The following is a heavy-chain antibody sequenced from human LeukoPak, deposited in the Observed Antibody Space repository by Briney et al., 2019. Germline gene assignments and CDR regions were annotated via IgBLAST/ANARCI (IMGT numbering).Heavy chain of an antibody. D-gene: IGHD3-10*01. V-gene: IGHV3-30*18. J-gene: IGHJ4*02. Sequence: GRSLRLSCAASGFTFSSYGMHWVRQAPGKGLEWVVVISYDGSNKYYADSVKGRFTISRDNSKNTLYLQMNSLRAEDTAVYYCAKDARSFGSGSYFDYWGQGTLVTVSS. CDR2: ISYDGSNK. CDR1: GFTFSSYG. CDR3: AKDARSFGSGSYFDY.